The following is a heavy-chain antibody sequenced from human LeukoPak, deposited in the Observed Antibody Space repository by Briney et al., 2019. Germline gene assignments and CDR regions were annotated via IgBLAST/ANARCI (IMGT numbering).Heavy chain of an antibody. V-gene: IGHV4-39*07. J-gene: IGHJ6*02. Sequence: PSETLSLTCTVSGGSISSSSYYWGWIRQPPGKGLEWIGSIYYSGSTYCNPSLKSRVTISVDTSKNQFSLKLSSVTAADTAVYYCARARVVAVYYYYGMDVWGQGTTVTVSS. CDR1: GGSISSSSYY. D-gene: IGHD2-15*01. CDR2: IYYSGST. CDR3: ARARVVAVYYYYGMDV.